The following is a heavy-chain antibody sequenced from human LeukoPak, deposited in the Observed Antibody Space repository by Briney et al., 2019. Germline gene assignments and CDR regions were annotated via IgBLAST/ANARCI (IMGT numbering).Heavy chain of an antibody. V-gene: IGHV3-30*04. Sequence: GGSLRLSCAASGFTFSSYAMHWVRQAPGKGLEWVAVISYDGSNKYYADSVKGRFTISRDNSKNTLYLQMNSLRAEDTAVYYCAKGFVPAAMLVGFDYWGQGTLVTVSS. D-gene: IGHD2-2*01. J-gene: IGHJ4*02. CDR1: GFTFSSYA. CDR3: AKGFVPAAMLVGFDY. CDR2: ISYDGSNK.